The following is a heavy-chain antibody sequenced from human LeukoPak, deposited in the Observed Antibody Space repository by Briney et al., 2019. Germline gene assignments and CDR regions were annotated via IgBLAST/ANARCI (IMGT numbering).Heavy chain of an antibody. V-gene: IGHV4-34*01. Sequence: SETLFLTCAVYGGSFSGYYWSWIRQPPGKGLEWIGEINHSGRTNYNPSLKSRVTISVDTSKNQFSLKLSSVTAADTAVYYCARGLYSGYGYWRVQAFMDVWGKGTTVTVSS. D-gene: IGHD5-12*01. CDR1: GGSFSGYY. CDR3: ARGLYSGYGYWRVQAFMDV. J-gene: IGHJ6*03. CDR2: INHSGRT.